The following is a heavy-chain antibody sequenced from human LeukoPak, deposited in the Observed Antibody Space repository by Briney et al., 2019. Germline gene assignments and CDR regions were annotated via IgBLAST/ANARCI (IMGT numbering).Heavy chain of an antibody. Sequence: ASVKISCKASGYTFTSYDINWVRQATGQGLEWMGWMNPNSGNTGYAQKFQGRVTMTRNTSISTAYMELGSLRSEDTAVYYCARGQVGSSGWYYYYYYGMDVWGQGTTVTVSS. D-gene: IGHD6-19*01. J-gene: IGHJ6*02. V-gene: IGHV1-8*01. CDR2: MNPNSGNT. CDR1: GYTFTSYD. CDR3: ARGQVGSSGWYYYYYYGMDV.